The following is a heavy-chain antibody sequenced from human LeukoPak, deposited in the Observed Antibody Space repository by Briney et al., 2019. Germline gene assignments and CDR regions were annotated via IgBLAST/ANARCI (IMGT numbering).Heavy chain of an antibody. D-gene: IGHD3-10*01. CDR3: ARGYYYGSGSYLGFDY. CDR2: INAGNGNT. J-gene: IGHJ4*02. V-gene: IGHV1-3*01. Sequence: ASVKVSCKASGYTFTSYAMHWVRQAPGQRLEWMGWINAGNGNTKYSQKFQGRVTITRDTSASTAYMELSSLRPEDTAVYYCARGYYYGSGSYLGFDYWGQGTLVTVSS. CDR1: GYTFTSYA.